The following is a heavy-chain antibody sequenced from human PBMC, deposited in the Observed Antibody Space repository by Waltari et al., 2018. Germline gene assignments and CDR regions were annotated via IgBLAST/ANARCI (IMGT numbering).Heavy chain of an antibody. D-gene: IGHD7-27*01. Sequence: QVQLHQWGAGLLKPSETLSLTCAVSGGPFIDYSWSWIRQPPGKGLEWIGEISHSGFPPYTPSLRSRVTMSVDTIKKRFSLKLTSVTAADTAVYFCARTWGNSPPLGWLDPWGQGTRVTISS. J-gene: IGHJ5*02. CDR2: ISHSGFP. CDR3: ARTWGNSPPLGWLDP. CDR1: GGPFIDYS. V-gene: IGHV4-34*01.